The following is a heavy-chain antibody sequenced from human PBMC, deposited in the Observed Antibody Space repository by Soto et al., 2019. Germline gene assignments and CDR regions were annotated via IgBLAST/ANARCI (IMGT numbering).Heavy chain of an antibody. Sequence: PSETLSITCTVSGGSISSGGYYWSWIRPHPGKGLERIGYIYYSGSTYYNPSLKSRVTISVDTYKNQLSLKLSSETAADTAVYYCARWISPAISEYYYYWMDVWGQGTTVTVSS. CDR3: ARWISPAISEYYYYWMDV. D-gene: IGHD3-3*02. CDR1: GGSISSGGYY. J-gene: IGHJ6*01. V-gene: IGHV4-31*03. CDR2: IYYSGST.